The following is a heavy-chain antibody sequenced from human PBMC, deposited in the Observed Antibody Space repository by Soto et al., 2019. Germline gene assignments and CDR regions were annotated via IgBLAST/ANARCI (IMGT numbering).Heavy chain of an antibody. J-gene: IGHJ2*01. CDR1: GFTFSGSA. CDR3: TTSQEEDCSGGSCYSGLWYFDL. V-gene: IGHV3-73*01. Sequence: GGSLRLSCAASGFTFSGSAMHWVRQASGKGLEWVGRIRSKANSYATAYAASVKGRFTISRDDSKNTAYLQMNSLKTEDTAVYYCTTSQEEDCSGGSCYSGLWYFDLWGRGTLVTVSS. CDR2: IRSKANSYAT. D-gene: IGHD2-15*01.